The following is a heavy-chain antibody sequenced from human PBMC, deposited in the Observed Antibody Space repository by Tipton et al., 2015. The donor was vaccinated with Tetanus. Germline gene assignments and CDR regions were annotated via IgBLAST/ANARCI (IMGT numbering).Heavy chain of an antibody. V-gene: IGHV4-34*01. J-gene: IGHJ4*02. Sequence: TLSLTCAVYGGSFNDYFWTWIRQPPGKGLEWIGEITHSGSSNYSPSLKSRVTISVDTSTNQFSLRLTSVTAADTAVYYCARVSDYTLRTRRDFDSWGRGTLVTVSS. CDR2: ITHSGSS. CDR1: GGSFNDYF. D-gene: IGHD4-11*01. CDR3: ARVSDYTLRTRRDFDS.